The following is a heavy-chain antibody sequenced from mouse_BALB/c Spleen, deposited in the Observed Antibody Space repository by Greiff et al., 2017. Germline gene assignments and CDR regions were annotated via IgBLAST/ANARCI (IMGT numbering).Heavy chain of an antibody. CDR2: IWSGGST. CDR3: ARSHYYGSSLMDY. CDR1: GFSLTSYG. Sequence: VKLMESGPGLVQPSQSLSITCTVSGFSLTSYGVHWVRQSPGKGLEWLGVIWSGGSTDYNAAFISRLSISKDNSKSQVFFKMNSLQANDTAIYYCARSHYYGSSLMDYWGQGTSVTVSS. V-gene: IGHV2-2*02. D-gene: IGHD1-1*01. J-gene: IGHJ4*01.